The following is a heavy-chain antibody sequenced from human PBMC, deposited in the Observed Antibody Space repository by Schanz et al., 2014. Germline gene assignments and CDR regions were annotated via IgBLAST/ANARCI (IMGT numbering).Heavy chain of an antibody. CDR2: MSWNAGSL. CDR3: AKDHPGSGWPAFDV. CDR1: GFRFDDYA. D-gene: IGHD6-19*01. J-gene: IGHJ4*02. Sequence: QLVESGGGVVQPGRSLRLSCVASGFRFDDYAMHWVRQAPGKGLEWVSGMSWNAGSLGYGDSVKGRFTISRDNAKNDLYLQITSLRAEDTASYYWAKDHPGSGWPAFDVWGQGTLVTVSS. V-gene: IGHV3-9*01.